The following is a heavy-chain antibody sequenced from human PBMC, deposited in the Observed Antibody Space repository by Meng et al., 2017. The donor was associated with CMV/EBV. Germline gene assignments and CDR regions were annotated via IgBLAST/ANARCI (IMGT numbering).Heavy chain of an antibody. CDR3: AKDIRGQFLEWLPSVGRAFDI. Sequence: SLKIPCAASGFTFDDFAMHWVRQAPGKGLEWVSGISWNSGSIVHADSVKGRFTISRDNAKNSLYLQMNSLRAEDAALYYCAKDIRGQFLEWLPSVGRAFDIWGQGTMVTVSS. J-gene: IGHJ3*02. D-gene: IGHD3-3*01. CDR1: GFTFDDFA. CDR2: ISWNSGSI. V-gene: IGHV3-9*01.